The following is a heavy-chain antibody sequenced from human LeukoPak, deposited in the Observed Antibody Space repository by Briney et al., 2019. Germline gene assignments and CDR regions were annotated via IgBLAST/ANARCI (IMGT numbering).Heavy chain of an antibody. V-gene: IGHV4-59*01. CDR1: GGSISSYN. CDR2: IYYTGYT. J-gene: IGHJ4*02. Sequence: PSETLSLTCAVSGGSISSYNWSWIRQPPGKGLEWIGYIYYTGYTNYNPSLKSRVTISVDTSKNQFSLNPSSVTAADTAVYYCARVYENFVTTWAFDYWGQGTLVTVSS. CDR3: ARVYENFVTTWAFDY. D-gene: IGHD4-11*01.